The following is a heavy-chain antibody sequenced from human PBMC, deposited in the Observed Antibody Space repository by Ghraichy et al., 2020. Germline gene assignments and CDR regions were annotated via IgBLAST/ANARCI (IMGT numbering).Heavy chain of an antibody. V-gene: IGHV3-30*04. Sequence: GGSLRLSCAGSGFTFSVYSMHWVRQAPGKGLEWVAHISSHGRETNYADSVKGRFIVSRDNSKNKLYLQMTSLRSEDSAKYYCTRDLFMHDDFPSATTPFYSGAVGVWGQGTTVTVSS. CDR1: GFTFSVYS. CDR2: ISSHGRET. J-gene: IGHJ6*02. D-gene: IGHD3-3*01. CDR3: TRDLFMHDDFPSATTPFYSGAVGV.